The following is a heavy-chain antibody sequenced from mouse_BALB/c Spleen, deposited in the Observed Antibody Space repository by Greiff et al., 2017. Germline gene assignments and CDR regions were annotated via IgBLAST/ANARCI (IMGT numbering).Heavy chain of an antibody. Sequence: EVQLVESGPGLVKPSQSLSLTCTVTGYSITSDYAWNWIRQFPGNKLEWMGYISYSGSTSYNPSLKSRISITRDTSKNQFFLQLNSVTTEDTATYYCARLPGAMDYWGQGTSVTVSS. V-gene: IGHV3-2*02. CDR1: GYSITSDYA. J-gene: IGHJ4*01. D-gene: IGHD5-5*01. CDR2: ISYSGST. CDR3: ARLPGAMDY.